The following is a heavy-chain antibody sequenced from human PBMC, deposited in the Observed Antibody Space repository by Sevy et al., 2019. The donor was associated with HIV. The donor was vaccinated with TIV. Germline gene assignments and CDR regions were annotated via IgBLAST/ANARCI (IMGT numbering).Heavy chain of an antibody. J-gene: IGHJ4*02. D-gene: IGHD3-9*01. CDR3: ARAGYFDSLTGYSYRVYDY. CDR1: GYTFTSYG. Sequence: ASVKVSCKASGYTFTSYGISWVRQAPGQRLEWMGWIIAHNGNTNYAQKLQGRVTMSTDTSTSTAYMELRSLTSDETAVYYCARAGYFDSLTGYSYRVYDYWGQGTLVTVSS. CDR2: IIAHNGNT. V-gene: IGHV1-18*01.